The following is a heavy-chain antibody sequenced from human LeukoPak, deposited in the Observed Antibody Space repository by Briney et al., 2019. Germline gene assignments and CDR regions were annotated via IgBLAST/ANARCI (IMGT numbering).Heavy chain of an antibody. CDR2: ISAYNGNT. CDR3: ARDPEQWLAEPLFDY. Sequence: SVKVSCKASGYTFTSYGISWVRQAPGQGPEWMGWISAYNGNTNYAQKLQGRVTMTTDTSTSTAYMELRSLRSDDTAVYYCARDPEQWLAEPLFDYWGQGTLVTVSS. V-gene: IGHV1-18*01. D-gene: IGHD6-19*01. CDR1: GYTFTSYG. J-gene: IGHJ4*02.